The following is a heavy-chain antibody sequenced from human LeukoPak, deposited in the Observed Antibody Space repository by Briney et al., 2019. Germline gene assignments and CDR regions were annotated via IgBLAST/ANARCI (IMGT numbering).Heavy chain of an antibody. V-gene: IGHV3-20*04. CDR3: ARDPGYYYDSSGYYTPFDY. J-gene: IGHJ4*02. CDR1: GFTLDDYG. Sequence: GGSLRLSCAASGFTLDDYGMSWVRQAPGKGLEWVSGINWNGGSTGYADSVKGRFTISRDNAKNSLYLQMNSLRAEDTALYYCARDPGYYYDSSGYYTPFDYWGQGTLVTVSS. D-gene: IGHD3-22*01. CDR2: INWNGGST.